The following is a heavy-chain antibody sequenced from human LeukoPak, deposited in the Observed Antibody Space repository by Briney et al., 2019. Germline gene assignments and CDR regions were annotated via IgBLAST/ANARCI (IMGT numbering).Heavy chain of an antibody. CDR2: INKDGSEK. V-gene: IGHV3-7*01. Sequence: PGGSLRLSCAVSRFTFSDYWMRWVRQAPGKGLEWVAAINKDGSEKQYVGSVKGRFTISRDNAKNTLYLQMNSLRVEDTAVYYCAAGGGWDPSFGVVTHIDAWGKGTTVVVS. J-gene: IGHJ6*03. CDR1: RFTFSDYW. CDR3: AAGGGWDPSFGVVTHIDA. D-gene: IGHD3-3*01.